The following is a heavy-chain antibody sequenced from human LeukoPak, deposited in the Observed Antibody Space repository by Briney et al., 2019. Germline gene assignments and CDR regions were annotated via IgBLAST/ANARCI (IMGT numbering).Heavy chain of an antibody. J-gene: IGHJ4*02. CDR1: GFTFSNYW. CDR2: IKQDGSEE. V-gene: IGHV3-7*01. D-gene: IGHD2-21*02. CDR3: ARGGCGGDCFIHFGLYYFDY. Sequence: GGSLRLSCAASGFTFSNYWMSWVRQAPGKGLEWVANIKQDGSEEYYVDSVKGRFTISRDNAKNSLYLQMNSLRAEDTAVYYCARGGCGGDCFIHFGLYYFDYWGQGTLVTVSS.